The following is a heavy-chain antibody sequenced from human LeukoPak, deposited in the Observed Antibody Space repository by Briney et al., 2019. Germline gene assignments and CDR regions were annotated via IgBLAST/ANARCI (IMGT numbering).Heavy chain of an antibody. CDR2: INDSGYT. V-gene: IGHV4-34*01. J-gene: IGHJ4*02. Sequence: SETLSLTCAVSGVPFSNYYWSWVRQSPRQGLEWIGEINDSGYTNYNPSLKSRVTMSIDTSKNQFSLRLTSVTAADTGVYYCTRAVAGHPDWGQGTLVTVSS. CDR3: TRAVAGHPD. CDR1: GVPFSNYY. D-gene: IGHD5-12*01.